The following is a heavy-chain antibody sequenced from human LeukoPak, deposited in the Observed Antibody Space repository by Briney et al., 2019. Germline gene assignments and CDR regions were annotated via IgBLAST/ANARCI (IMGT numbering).Heavy chain of an antibody. Sequence: PSETLSLTCAVYGGSFSGYYWSWIRQPPAKGLEWIGEINHSGSTNYNPSLKSRVTISVDTSKNQFSLKLSSVTAADTAVYYCASTCSGGSCYAHYGMDVWGQGTTVTVSS. CDR3: ASTCSGGSCYAHYGMDV. D-gene: IGHD2-15*01. CDR1: GGSFSGYY. V-gene: IGHV4-34*01. CDR2: INHSGST. J-gene: IGHJ6*02.